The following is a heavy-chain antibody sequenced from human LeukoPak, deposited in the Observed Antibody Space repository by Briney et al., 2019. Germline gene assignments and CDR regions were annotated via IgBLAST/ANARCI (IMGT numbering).Heavy chain of an antibody. CDR2: ISGNGGTT. CDR1: GFTFRNHV. J-gene: IGHJ4*02. D-gene: IGHD5-18*01. Sequence: GGSLRLSCAASGFTFRNHVMSWVRQAPGKGLQWVSGISGNGGTTYYADSVKGRFSISRDNSQNTVYLQMNSLRAEDSAIYYCAKDAYSYAQPYYFDYWGQGTLVTVSS. V-gene: IGHV3-23*01. CDR3: AKDAYSYAQPYYFDY.